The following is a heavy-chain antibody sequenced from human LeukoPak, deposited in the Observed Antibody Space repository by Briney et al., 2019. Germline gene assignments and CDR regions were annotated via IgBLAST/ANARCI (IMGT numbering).Heavy chain of an antibody. CDR2: IKSKTDGGTT. V-gene: IGHV3-15*01. CDR3: TTQASFYSSGWYDYDY. CDR1: GFTFSNAW. J-gene: IGHJ4*02. D-gene: IGHD6-19*01. Sequence: GGSLRLSCAASGFTFSNAWMSWVRQAPGKGLEWVGRIKSKTDGGTTDYAAPVKGRFTISRDDSKNTLYLQMDSLKTEDTAVYYCTTQASFYSSGWYDYDYWGQGTLVTVSS.